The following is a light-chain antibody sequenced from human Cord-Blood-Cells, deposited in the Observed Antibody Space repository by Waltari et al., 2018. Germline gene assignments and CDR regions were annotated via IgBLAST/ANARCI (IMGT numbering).Light chain of an antibody. V-gene: IGLV2-14*01. J-gene: IGLJ2*01. CDR1: SSDAGGYNY. Sequence: QSALTQPASVSGSPGQSITISCTGTSSDAGGYNYVSWYQQHPGKAPKPMIYDVSNRPSGVSKRFSGSKSGNPASLTISGLQAEDEADYYCISYTSSSTLVFGGGTKLTVL. CDR3: ISYTSSSTLV. CDR2: DVS.